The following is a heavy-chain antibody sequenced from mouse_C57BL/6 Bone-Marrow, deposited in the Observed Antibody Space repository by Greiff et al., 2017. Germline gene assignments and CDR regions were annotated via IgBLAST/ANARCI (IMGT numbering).Heavy chain of an antibody. Sequence: QVQLQQSGAELMKPGASVKLSCKATGYTFTGYWIAWVKQRPGHGLEWIGEILPGSGCTNYNEKFKGKATFTADTSSNTAYMQLSSLTTENSAIYYGTGGDYCGSDHYWYCDDWGTGTTVTVSS. CDR3: TGGDYCGSDHYWYCDD. D-gene: IGHD1-1*01. CDR1: GYTFTGYW. CDR2: ILPGSGCT. J-gene: IGHJ1*03. V-gene: IGHV1-9*01.